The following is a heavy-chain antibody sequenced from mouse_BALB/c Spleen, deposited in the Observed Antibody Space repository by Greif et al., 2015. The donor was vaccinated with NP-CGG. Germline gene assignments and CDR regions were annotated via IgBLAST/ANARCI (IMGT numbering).Heavy chain of an antibody. CDR1: GYTFTSYY. V-gene: IGHV1S56*01. CDR2: IYPGNVNT. CDR3: ARGDAMDY. Sequence: QVQLQQSGPELVKPGASVRISCKASGYTFTSYYIHWVKQRPGQGLEWIGWIYPGNVNTKYNEKFKGKATRTADKSSSTAYMQLSSLTSEDSAVYFCARGDAMDYWGQGTSVTVSS. J-gene: IGHJ4*01.